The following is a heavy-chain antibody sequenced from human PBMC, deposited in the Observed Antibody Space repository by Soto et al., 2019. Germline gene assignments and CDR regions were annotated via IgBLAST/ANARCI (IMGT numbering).Heavy chain of an antibody. CDR1: GGTFNTYA. CDR3: AREVQVHTPAFVY. D-gene: IGHD3-10*01. V-gene: IGHV1-69*19. Sequence: QVQLVQSGAEMKQPGSSVKVSCQSSGGTFNTYAMNWVRQAPGQGPEWMGDISPMFGAANYAPKFQGRVTITADESTRTSYMQLSSLTSDDTALYFCAREVQVHTPAFVYWGQGTLVTVSS. J-gene: IGHJ4*02. CDR2: ISPMFGAA.